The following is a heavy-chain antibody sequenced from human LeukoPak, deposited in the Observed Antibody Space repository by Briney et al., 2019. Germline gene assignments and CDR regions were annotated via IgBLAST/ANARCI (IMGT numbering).Heavy chain of an antibody. Sequence: PGETLRLSCAASGFPFSSYDMTWVRQAPGKGLEWVSAIYYRDDSTYYAASVKGRFTISRDISKNPLFLQMNSLRAEDTALYCCAKERGDPRSYDAYEVWGQGTMVTVSS. CDR2: IYYRDDST. CDR3: AKERGDPRSYDAYEV. V-gene: IGHV3-23*01. D-gene: IGHD5-18*01. J-gene: IGHJ3*01. CDR1: GFPFSSYD.